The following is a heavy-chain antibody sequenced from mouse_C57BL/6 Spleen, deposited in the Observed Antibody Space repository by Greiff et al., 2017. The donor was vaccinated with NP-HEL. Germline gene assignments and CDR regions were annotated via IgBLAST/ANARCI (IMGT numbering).Heavy chain of an antibody. CDR3: ARSGNEDAMDY. CDR2: IYPSDSET. J-gene: IGHJ4*01. Sequence: VQLKQPGAELVRPGSSVKLSCKASGYTFTSYWMDWVKQRPGQGLEWIGNIYPSDSETHYNQKFKDKATLTVDKSSSTAYMQLSSLTSEDSAVYYCARSGNEDAMDYWGQGTSVTVSS. D-gene: IGHD2-1*01. CDR1: GYTFTSYW. V-gene: IGHV1-61*01.